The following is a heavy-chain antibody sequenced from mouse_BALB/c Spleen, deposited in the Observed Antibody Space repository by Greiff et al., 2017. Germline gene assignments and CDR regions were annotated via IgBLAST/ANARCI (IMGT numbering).Heavy chain of an antibody. V-gene: IGHV1S135*01. CDR3: AREEGYGPAWFAY. Sequence: VQLQQSGPELMKPGASVKISCKASGYSFTSYYMHWVKQSHGKSLEWIGYIDPFNGGTSYNQKFKGKATLTVDKSSSTAYMHLSSLTSEDSAVYYCAREEGYGPAWFAYWGQGTLVTVSA. CDR2: IDPFNGGT. J-gene: IGHJ3*01. CDR1: GYSFTSYY. D-gene: IGHD1-1*02.